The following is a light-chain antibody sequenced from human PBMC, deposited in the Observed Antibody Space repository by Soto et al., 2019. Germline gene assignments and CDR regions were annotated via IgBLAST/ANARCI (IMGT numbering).Light chain of an antibody. Sequence: IVMTQSPATLSVSPGERATLSCRASQSVSSYLAWYQQKPGQAPRLLIYDASNRATGIPARFSGSGSGTDFTLTISSLETEDFAVYYCQQRSNWPPTFGQGTKVDIK. J-gene: IGKJ1*01. CDR1: QSVSSY. CDR3: QQRSNWPPT. V-gene: IGKV3-11*01. CDR2: DAS.